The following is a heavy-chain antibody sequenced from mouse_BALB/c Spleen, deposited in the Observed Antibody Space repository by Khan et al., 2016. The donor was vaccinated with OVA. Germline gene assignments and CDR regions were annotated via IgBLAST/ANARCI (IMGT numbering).Heavy chain of an antibody. Sequence: EVQLQQSGAELVRPGALVKLSCKASGFNIKNYYMHWVKQRPEQGLEWIGWIDPENGKTIYDPKFQGKASIMAETSSNTAYLQLSSLTSEDTAFYYCARDGYSPWFAYWGQGTLVTGSA. CDR2: IDPENGKT. V-gene: IGHV14-1*02. CDR1: GFNIKNYY. J-gene: IGHJ3*01. D-gene: IGHD2-3*01. CDR3: ARDGYSPWFAY.